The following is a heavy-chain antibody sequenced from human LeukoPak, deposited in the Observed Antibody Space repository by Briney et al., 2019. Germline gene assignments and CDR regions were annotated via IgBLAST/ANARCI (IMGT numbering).Heavy chain of an antibody. J-gene: IGHJ5*02. CDR3: TRRLCSNTNCAHVDP. CDR2: IIPCSGNT. CDR1: GYIFTSYT. D-gene: IGHD2-2*01. V-gene: IGHV1-3*01. Sequence: GASVTISCKSSGYIFTSYTIHWVRQAPGQRLESLGSIIPCSGNTKYSQKFQGRVAFKTDTSADTAYMELSSLRSADTAMYYCTRRLCSNTNCAHVDPWGQGTLVTVSS.